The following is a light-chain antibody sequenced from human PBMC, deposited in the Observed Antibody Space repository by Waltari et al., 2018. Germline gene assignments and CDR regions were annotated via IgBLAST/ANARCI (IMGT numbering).Light chain of an antibody. CDR3: QHYVRLPVT. CDR2: GAS. V-gene: IGKV3-20*01. Sequence: LVLTQSPGTLSLSPGERATLSCRASQCVGRTLAWYQKRPGQAPRLLIYGASTRATAIPDRFSGSGSGTDFSLTISRLEPEDFAVYYCQHYVRLPVTFGQGTTVEIK. J-gene: IGKJ1*01. CDR1: QCVGRT.